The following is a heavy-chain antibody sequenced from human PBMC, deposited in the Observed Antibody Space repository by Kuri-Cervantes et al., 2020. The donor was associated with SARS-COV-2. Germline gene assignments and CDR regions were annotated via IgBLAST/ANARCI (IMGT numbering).Heavy chain of an antibody. J-gene: IGHJ2*01. Sequence: ASVKVSCKASGYTFTSYGISWVRQAPGQGLEWMGWISAYNGNTNYAQKLQGRVTMTRDTSTSTVYMELSSLRSEDTAVYYCARVGRGGDWYFDLWGRGTLVTVSS. CDR3: ARVGRGGDWYFDL. D-gene: IGHD2-15*01. CDR2: ISAYNGNT. CDR1: GYTFTSYG. V-gene: IGHV1-18*01.